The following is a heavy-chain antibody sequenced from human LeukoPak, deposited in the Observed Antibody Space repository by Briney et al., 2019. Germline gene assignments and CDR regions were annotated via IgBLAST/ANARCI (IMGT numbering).Heavy chain of an antibody. D-gene: IGHD3-22*01. CDR3: ALIVDYYDSSGYYYWFDP. CDR2: INPNSGGT. J-gene: IGHJ5*02. Sequence: GASVKVSCKASGYTFTGYYMHWVRHAPGQGLEWMGWINPNSGGTNYAQKFQGRVTMTRDTSISTAYMELSRLRSDDTAVYYCALIVDYYDSSGYYYWFDPWSQGTLATVSS. V-gene: IGHV1-2*02. CDR1: GYTFTGYY.